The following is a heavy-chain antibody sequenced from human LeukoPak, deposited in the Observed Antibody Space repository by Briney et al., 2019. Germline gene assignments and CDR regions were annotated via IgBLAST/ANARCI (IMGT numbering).Heavy chain of an antibody. CDR3: AREANYYGSGSYFEGTFDY. CDR2: INHSGST. CDR1: GGSFSGYY. J-gene: IGHJ4*02. D-gene: IGHD3-10*01. Sequence: SETLSLTCAVYGGSFSGYYWSWIRQPPGKGLEWIGEINHSGSTNYNPSLKSRVTISVDTSKNQFSLKLSSVTAADTAVYFCAREANYYGSGSYFEGTFDYWGQGSLVTVSS. V-gene: IGHV4-34*01.